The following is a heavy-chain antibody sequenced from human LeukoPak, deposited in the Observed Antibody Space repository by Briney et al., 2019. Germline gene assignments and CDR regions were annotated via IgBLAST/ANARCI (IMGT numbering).Heavy chain of an antibody. Sequence: SETLSLTCTVSGGSISSSNYYWGWIRQPPGTGLEWIGSINYSGSTYYNPSLKSRVTISVDTSKNQFSLKLSSVTAADTAVYYCARRIARAGDYWGQGTLVTVSS. CDR3: ARRIARAGDY. V-gene: IGHV4-39*07. J-gene: IGHJ4*02. CDR1: GGSISSSNYY. D-gene: IGHD6-13*01. CDR2: INYSGST.